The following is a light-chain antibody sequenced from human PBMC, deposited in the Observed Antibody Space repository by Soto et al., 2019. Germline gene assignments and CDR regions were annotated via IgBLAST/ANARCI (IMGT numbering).Light chain of an antibody. CDR3: QQYNNWPIT. V-gene: IGKV3-15*01. CDR1: QSVSGD. Sequence: IVLTQSPATLSLSPGERGTRSCRASQSVSGDLAWYHPKPGQAPRLLIYDASTRALDNPARFDGSGSGTEFTLTISSLQSEDFAVYFCQQYNNWPITFGQGTRLEIK. J-gene: IGKJ5*01. CDR2: DAS.